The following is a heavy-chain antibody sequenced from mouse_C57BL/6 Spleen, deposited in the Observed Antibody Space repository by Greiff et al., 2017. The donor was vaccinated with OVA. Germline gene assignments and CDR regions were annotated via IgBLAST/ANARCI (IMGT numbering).Heavy chain of an antibody. V-gene: IGHV5-6*01. J-gene: IGHJ4*01. CDR2: ISSGGSYT. Sequence: EVHLVESGGDLVKPGGSLKLSCAASGFTFSSYGMSWVRQTPDKRLEWVATISSGGSYTYYPDSVKGRFTISRDNAKNTLYLQMSSLKSEDTAMYYCARRGPSAMDYWGQGTSVTVSS. CDR3: ARRGPSAMDY. CDR1: GFTFSSYG.